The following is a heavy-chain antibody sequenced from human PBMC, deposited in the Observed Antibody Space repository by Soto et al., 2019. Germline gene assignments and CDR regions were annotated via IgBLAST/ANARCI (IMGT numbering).Heavy chain of an antibody. CDR2: IYSGGST. Sequence: PGGSLRLSCAASGFSVSSNYMSWVRQAPGKGLEWVSVIYSGGSTYYADSVKGRFTISRDNSKNTLYLQMNSLRAEGTAVYYCARKDYGSWFDPWGQGTLVTVSS. CDR1: GFSVSSNY. D-gene: IGHD4-17*01. V-gene: IGHV3-53*01. CDR3: ARKDYGSWFDP. J-gene: IGHJ5*02.